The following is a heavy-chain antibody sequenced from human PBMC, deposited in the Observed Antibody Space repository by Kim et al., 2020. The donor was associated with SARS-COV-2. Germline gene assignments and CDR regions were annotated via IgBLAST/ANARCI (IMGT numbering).Heavy chain of an antibody. CDR2: IYYSGST. CDR3: ARGRIAAARRYFDL. CDR1: GGSISSGGYY. J-gene: IGHJ2*01. Sequence: SETLSLTCTVSGGSISSGGYYWSWIRQHPGKGLEWIGYIYYSGSTYYNPSLKSRVTISVDTSKNQFSLKLSSVTAADTAVYYCARGRIAAARRYFDLWGRGTLGTVSA. V-gene: IGHV4-31*03. D-gene: IGHD6-13*01.